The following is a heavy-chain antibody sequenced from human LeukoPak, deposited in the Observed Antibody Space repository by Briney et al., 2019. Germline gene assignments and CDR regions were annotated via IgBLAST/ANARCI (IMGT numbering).Heavy chain of an antibody. Sequence: KTGGSLRLSCAASGFTFSSYSMNWVRQAPGKGLEWVSSISTASSYIYYADSVKGRFTISRDYAKNSLYLQMNSLRVEDTAVYYCARGTSGTYEPDYWGQGTVVTVSS. CDR1: GFTFSSYS. CDR3: ARGTSGTYEPDY. J-gene: IGHJ4*02. D-gene: IGHD1-26*01. V-gene: IGHV3-21*01. CDR2: ISTASSYI.